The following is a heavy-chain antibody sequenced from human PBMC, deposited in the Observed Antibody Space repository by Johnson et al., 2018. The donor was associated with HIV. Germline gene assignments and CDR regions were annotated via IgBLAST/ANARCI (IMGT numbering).Heavy chain of an antibody. D-gene: IGHD3-10*01. Sequence: MQLVESGGGFVQPGGSLRLSCAASGFTFSNYAMTWVRQVAGKGLEWVGRIKSKTDGGTTDYAAPVKGRFTISRDDSKNTLYLQMNSLKTEDTAVYYCTTVEYGSGSPRWGQGKMVTVTS. CDR2: IKSKTDGGTT. V-gene: IGHV3-15*01. CDR3: TTVEYGSGSPR. J-gene: IGHJ3*01. CDR1: GFTFSNYA.